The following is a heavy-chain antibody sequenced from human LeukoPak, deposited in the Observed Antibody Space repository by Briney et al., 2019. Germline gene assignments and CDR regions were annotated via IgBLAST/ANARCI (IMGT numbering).Heavy chain of an antibody. D-gene: IGHD6-19*01. CDR1: GGSISSYY. Sequence: SETLSLTCTVSGGSISSYYWGWIRQPAGKGLEWIGRIYTSGGTNYNPSLKSRVTMSVDTSKNQFSLKLSSVTAADTAVYYCARDQSEAGTPDPPAFDYWGQGTLVTVSS. CDR2: IYTSGGT. CDR3: ARDQSEAGTPDPPAFDY. V-gene: IGHV4-4*07. J-gene: IGHJ4*02.